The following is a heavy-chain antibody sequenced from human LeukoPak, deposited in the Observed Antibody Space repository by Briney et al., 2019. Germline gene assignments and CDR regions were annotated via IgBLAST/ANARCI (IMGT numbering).Heavy chain of an antibody. J-gene: IGHJ6*02. CDR1: GFTFSSYA. Sequence: GGSLRLSCAASGFTFSSYAMSWVRQAPGKGLEWVSAISGSGGSTYYADSVKGRFTISRDNYKNTLYLQMNSLRAEDTAVYYCAKDQGYYYYYGMDVWGQGTTVTVSS. V-gene: IGHV3-23*01. CDR3: AKDQGYYYYYGMDV. CDR2: ISGSGGST.